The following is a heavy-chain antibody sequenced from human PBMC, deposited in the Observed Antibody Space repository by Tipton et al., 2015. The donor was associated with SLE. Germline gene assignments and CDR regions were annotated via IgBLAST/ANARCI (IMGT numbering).Heavy chain of an antibody. J-gene: IGHJ4*02. CDR3: ARYGRSSGQY. Sequence: LSLTCTVSGGSIRSSSYYWGGVRQAPGKALEWVATMNQDGSENYFVDSVKGRFTISRDNAKSSVFLQMNSLRAEDTAIYYCARYGRSSGQYWGQGTLVTVSS. CDR2: MNQDGSEN. CDR1: GGSIRSSSYY. V-gene: IGHV3-7*01. D-gene: IGHD1-26*01.